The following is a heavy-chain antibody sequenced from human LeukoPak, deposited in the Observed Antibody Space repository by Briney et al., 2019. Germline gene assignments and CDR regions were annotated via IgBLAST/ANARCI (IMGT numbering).Heavy chain of an antibody. D-gene: IGHD3-22*01. CDR1: GGSISSNSYC. CDR3: ARDYYDSSSSYFLFGY. V-gene: IGHV4-39*07. CDR2: IYYSGST. J-gene: IGHJ4*02. Sequence: SETLSLTCAVSGGSISSNSYCWGWIRQPPGKGLEWIGSIYYSGSTYYNPSLKSRVTISADTSKNQFSLKLSSVTAADTAVYYCARDYYDSSSSYFLFGYWGQGTLVTVSP.